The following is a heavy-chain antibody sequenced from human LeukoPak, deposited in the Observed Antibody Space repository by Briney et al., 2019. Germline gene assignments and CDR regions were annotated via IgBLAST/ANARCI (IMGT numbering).Heavy chain of an antibody. CDR2: INHSGST. J-gene: IGHJ4*02. Sequence: SETLSLTCTVSGGSISTSNYYWGWIRQPPGKGLEWIGEINHSGSTNYNPSLKSRVTISVDTSENQFSLKLSSVTAADTAVYYCASLPWGVRGVIIQDFDYWGQGTLVTVSS. D-gene: IGHD3-10*01. V-gene: IGHV4-39*07. CDR1: GGSISTSNYY. CDR3: ASLPWGVRGVIIQDFDY.